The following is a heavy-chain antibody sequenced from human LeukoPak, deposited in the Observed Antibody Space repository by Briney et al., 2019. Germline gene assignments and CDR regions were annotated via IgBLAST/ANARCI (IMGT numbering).Heavy chain of an antibody. CDR2: VNQGGTEK. D-gene: IGHD2-21*02. Sequence: GGSLRLSCAASGFTFSSQWMSWVRQAPGKGLEWVANVNQGGTEKYYVDSVKGRFTISRDNAKNSLYLQMNSLRAEDTAVYYCARRSYCGGDCYGSDAFDIWGQGTMVTVSS. CDR3: ARRSYCGGDCYGSDAFDI. CDR1: GFTFSSQW. J-gene: IGHJ3*02. V-gene: IGHV3-7*01.